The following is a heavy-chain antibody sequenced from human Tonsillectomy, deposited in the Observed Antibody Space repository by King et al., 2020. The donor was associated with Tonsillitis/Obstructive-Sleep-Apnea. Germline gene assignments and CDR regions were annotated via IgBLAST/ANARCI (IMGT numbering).Heavy chain of an antibody. V-gene: IGHV1-2*04. J-gene: IGHJ4*02. CDR3: ARGPQGDSSGYYSEYYFDY. Sequence: QLVQSGAEVKKPGASVKVSCKASGYTFTGYYMHWVRQAPGQGLEWMGWINPNIGGTNYAQKFQGWVTMTRDTSISTAYMELSRLRSDDTAVYYCARGPQGDSSGYYSEYYFDYWGQGTLVTVSS. CDR1: GYTFTGYY. D-gene: IGHD3-22*01. CDR2: INPNIGGT.